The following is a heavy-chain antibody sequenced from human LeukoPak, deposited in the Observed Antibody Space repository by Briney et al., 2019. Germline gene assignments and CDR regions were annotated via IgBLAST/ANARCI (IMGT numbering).Heavy chain of an antibody. J-gene: IGHJ6*03. D-gene: IGHD5-24*01. CDR2: ISSSSSYI. Sequence: GGSLRLSCAASGFTFSSYSMNWVCQAPGKGLEWVSFISSSSSYIYYADSVKGRFTISRDNAKNSLYLQMNSLRAEDTAVYYCARSEMGYYNYYMDVWGKGTTVTISS. CDR1: GFTFSSYS. CDR3: ARSEMGYYNYYMDV. V-gene: IGHV3-21*01.